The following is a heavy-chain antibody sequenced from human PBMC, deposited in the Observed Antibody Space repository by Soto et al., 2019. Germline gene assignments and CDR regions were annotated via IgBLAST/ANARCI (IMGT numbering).Heavy chain of an antibody. CDR1: SDSISNYY. V-gene: IGHV4-59*08. D-gene: IGHD3-22*01. CDR3: ARLGGYYQSLDT. CDR2: MHYNGYT. J-gene: IGHJ5*02. Sequence: SETLSLTCTVSSDSISNYYCSWFRQPPGKGLEWIGYMHYNGYTSYNPSLRSRVTISVDTSMNQISPKLSSVTAADTASYYCARLGGYYQSLDTWGQGTLVTVSS.